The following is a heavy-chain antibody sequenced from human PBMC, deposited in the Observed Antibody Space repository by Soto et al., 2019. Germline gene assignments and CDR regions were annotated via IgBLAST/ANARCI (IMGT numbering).Heavy chain of an antibody. D-gene: IGHD3-16*01. J-gene: IGHJ4*01. V-gene: IGHV3-15*01. CDR2: IKSKADGSTK. CDR3: PTPRPGSHGYGF. Sequence: GGALRLSCAASGITVSNVWMTWIRQAPGKGLEWVGRIKSKADGSTKEYGTPVKDRFIISRDDSKNTVDLQMQALRTKDTAFYYCPTPRPGSHGYGFWGHGALVPVSS. CDR1: GITVSNVW.